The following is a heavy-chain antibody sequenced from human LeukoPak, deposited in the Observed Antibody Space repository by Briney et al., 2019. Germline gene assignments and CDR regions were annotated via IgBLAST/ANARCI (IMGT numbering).Heavy chain of an antibody. Sequence: GGSLRLSCAASGFTVSSNYMSWVRQAPGKGLEWVAFIRYDGSNKYYADSVKGRFTISRDNSKNTLYLQMNSLRADDTAVYYCARDPRHGVPIDYWGQGTLVTVSS. V-gene: IGHV3-30*02. J-gene: IGHJ4*02. CDR1: GFTVSSNY. D-gene: IGHD6-6*01. CDR3: ARDPRHGVPIDY. CDR2: IRYDGSNK.